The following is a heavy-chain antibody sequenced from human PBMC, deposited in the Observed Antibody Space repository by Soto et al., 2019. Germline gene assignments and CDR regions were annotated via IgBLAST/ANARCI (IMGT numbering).Heavy chain of an antibody. CDR3: ARIDYDILTGYSYFDY. V-gene: IGHV2-70*11. Sequence: GSGPTLVNPTQTLTLTCTFSGFSLSTSGMCVSWIRQPPGKALEWLARIDWDDDKYYSTSLKTRLTISKDTSKNQVVLTMTNMDPVDTATYYCARIDYDILTGYSYFDYRGQGTLVTVSS. CDR1: GFSLSTSGMC. CDR2: IDWDDDK. D-gene: IGHD3-9*01. J-gene: IGHJ4*02.